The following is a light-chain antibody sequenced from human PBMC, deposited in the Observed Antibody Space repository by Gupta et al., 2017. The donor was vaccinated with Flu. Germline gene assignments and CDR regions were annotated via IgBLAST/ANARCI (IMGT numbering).Light chain of an antibody. V-gene: IGLV3-1*01. CDR1: KWGDKY. CDR3: QVWNVNTVV. J-gene: IGLJ3*02. Sequence: DLTQPPSVSVSPGQTASITCSGDKWGDKYACWYQQRPGHSPVLVIYQDNRRPSGIPVRFSGSTSGNTATLTISVTQAVDEADYYCQVWNVNTVVFCGGTKLTVL. CDR2: QDN.